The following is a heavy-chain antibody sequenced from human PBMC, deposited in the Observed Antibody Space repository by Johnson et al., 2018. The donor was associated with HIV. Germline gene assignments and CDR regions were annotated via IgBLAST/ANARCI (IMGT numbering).Heavy chain of an antibody. CDR3: ARGGYVPAFDI. D-gene: IGHD5-12*01. Sequence: VQLVESGGGLVQPGGSLRLSCAASGFNFSSYWMNWVRQAPGNGLEWVANIKPDGSEKYYVDSVKRRFLISRDNAKNSLYLQMKSLRAEDTAVYYCARGGYVPAFDIWGQGTKVTVSS. CDR2: IKPDGSEK. V-gene: IGHV3-7*04. J-gene: IGHJ3*02. CDR1: GFNFSSYW.